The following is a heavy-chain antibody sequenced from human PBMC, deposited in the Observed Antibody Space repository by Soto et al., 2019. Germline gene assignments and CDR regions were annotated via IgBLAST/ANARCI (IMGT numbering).Heavy chain of an antibody. CDR2: TSSSGSTI. Sequence: QVQLVESGGGLVKPGGSLRLSCAASGFTFSDYSMSWIRQAPGKGLEWVSYTSSSGSTIYYAASVKGRFTISRDNAKNSLYLQMISRGAEGRAVYYCASAPVSEVGAARGFGYWGQGTLVTVSS. D-gene: IGHD2-15*01. CDR1: GFTFSDYS. J-gene: IGHJ4*02. CDR3: ASAPVSEVGAARGFGY. V-gene: IGHV3-11*01.